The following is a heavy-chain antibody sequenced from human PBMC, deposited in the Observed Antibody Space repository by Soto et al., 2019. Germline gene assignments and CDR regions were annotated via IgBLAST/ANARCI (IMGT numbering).Heavy chain of an antibody. CDR1: GGSISSGGYS. V-gene: IGHV4-30-2*01. CDR2: IYHSGST. J-gene: IGHJ4*02. CDR3: ARDRNDLPDY. Sequence: SETLSLTCAVSGGSISSGGYSWSWIRQPPGKGLEWIGYIYHSGSTYYNPSLKSRVTISVDRSKSQFSLKLSSVTAADTAVYYCARDRNDLPDYWGQGTLVTVSS. D-gene: IGHD3-16*01.